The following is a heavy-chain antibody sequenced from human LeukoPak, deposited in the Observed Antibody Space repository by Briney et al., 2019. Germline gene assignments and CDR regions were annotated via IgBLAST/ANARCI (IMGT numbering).Heavy chain of an antibody. D-gene: IGHD6-6*01. CDR2: IWYDGSNA. Sequence: RSGGSLRLSCAASGFTFSSYGMHWVRQAPGKGLEWVAVIWYDGSNAYYADSVKGRFTISRDNSKNTVYLQMNSLRAEDTAVYYCASYSSSSIAEYWGQGTLVTVSS. J-gene: IGHJ4*02. CDR1: GFTFSSYG. V-gene: IGHV3-33*08. CDR3: ASYSSSSIAEY.